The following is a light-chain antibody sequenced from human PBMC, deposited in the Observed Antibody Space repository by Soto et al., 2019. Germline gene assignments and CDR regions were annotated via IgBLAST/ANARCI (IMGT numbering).Light chain of an antibody. CDR1: SNDVGGFNY. Sequence: QSVLTQPASVSGSPGQSITISCTGTSNDVGGFNYVSWYQQYPGKAPKLMIYDVRNRPSGVPNRLSGSKSGNTASLTISGLQAEDEADYDCSSYTSISTVVFGGGTKVTVL. CDR2: DVR. J-gene: IGLJ3*02. CDR3: SSYTSISTVV. V-gene: IGLV2-14*01.